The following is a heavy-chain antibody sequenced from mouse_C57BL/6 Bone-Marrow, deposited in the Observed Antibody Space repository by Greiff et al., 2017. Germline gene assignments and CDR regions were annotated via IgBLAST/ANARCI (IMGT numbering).Heavy chain of an antibody. D-gene: IGHD1-1*01. CDR2: IDPSDSYT. V-gene: IGHV1-69*01. CDR1: GYTFTSYW. J-gene: IGHJ2*01. CDR3: AREGRYYFDY. Sequence: QVQLKQPGAELVMPGASVKLSCKASGYTFTSYWMHWVKQRPGQGLEWIGEIDPSDSYTNYNQKFKGKSTLTVDKSSSTAYMQLSSLTSEDSAVYYCAREGRYYFDYGGQGTTLTVSS.